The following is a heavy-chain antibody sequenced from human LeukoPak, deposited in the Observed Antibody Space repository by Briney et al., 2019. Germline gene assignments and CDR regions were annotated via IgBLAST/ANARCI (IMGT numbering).Heavy chain of an antibody. Sequence: ASVKVSCKVSGYTLTELSMHWVRQAPGKGLEWMGGFDPEDGETIYAQKFQGRVTMTEDTSIDTAYMELSSLRSEDTAVYYCATEHNQKLDRATYYYYGMDVWGQGTTVTVSS. CDR1: GYTLTELS. V-gene: IGHV1-24*01. CDR3: ATEHNQKLDRATYYYYGMDV. CDR2: FDPEDGET. J-gene: IGHJ6*02. D-gene: IGHD1-1*01.